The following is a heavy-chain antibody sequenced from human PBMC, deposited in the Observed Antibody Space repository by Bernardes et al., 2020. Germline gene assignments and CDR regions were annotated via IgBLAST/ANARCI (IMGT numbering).Heavy chain of an antibody. D-gene: IGHD5-12*01. CDR3: ARSEYSSYDYVGYWYFGL. Sequence: GGSLRLSRAASGFTFSSYGMHWVRQAPGKGLEWVAVIWYAGSNKYYADSVKGRFTISRDNSKNTLYLQMNSLRAEDTAVYYCARSEYSSYDYVGYWYFGLWGSGNLFTASS. CDR2: IWYAGSNK. CDR1: GFTFSSYG. V-gene: IGHV3-33*01. J-gene: IGHJ2*01.